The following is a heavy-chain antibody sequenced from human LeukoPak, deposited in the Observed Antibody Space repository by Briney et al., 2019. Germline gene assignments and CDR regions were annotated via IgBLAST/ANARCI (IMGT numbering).Heavy chain of an antibody. CDR2: INHSGNT. J-gene: IGHJ4*02. D-gene: IGHD3-9*01. Sequence: SETLSLTCAVYGGSFSGYYWSWIPQPPGKGLEWIGEINHSGNTNYNPSLKSRVTISVDTSKNQFSLKLSSVTAADTAVYYCARASLRYFDWLLFDYWGQGTLVTVSS. CDR3: ARASLRYFDWLLFDY. CDR1: GGSFSGYY. V-gene: IGHV4-34*01.